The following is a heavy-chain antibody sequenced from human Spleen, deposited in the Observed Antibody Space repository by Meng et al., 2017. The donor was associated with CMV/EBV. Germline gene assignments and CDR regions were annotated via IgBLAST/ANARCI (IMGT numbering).Heavy chain of an antibody. J-gene: IGHJ5*02. Sequence: LSCTASGFTFSDYYMSWIRQAPGKGLEWVSYSSPTGSFIYYADSVRGRFTISRDNGKNSVYLQMGSLRADDTAVYYCARTGSTGWFDPWGQGTLVTVSS. D-gene: IGHD1-14*01. CDR1: GFTFSDYY. CDR2: SSPTGSFI. V-gene: IGHV3-11*01. CDR3: ARTGSTGWFDP.